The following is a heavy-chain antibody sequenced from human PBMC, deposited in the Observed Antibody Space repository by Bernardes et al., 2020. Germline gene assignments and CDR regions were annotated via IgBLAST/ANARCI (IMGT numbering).Heavy chain of an antibody. J-gene: IGHJ3*02. Sequence: GGSLRLSCAASGFTFSSYGMHWVRQAPGKGLEWVAVIWYDGSNKYYADSVKGRFTISRDNSKNTLYLQMNSLRAEDTAVYYCARDRQADYGDFGAFDIWGQGTMVTVSS. CDR1: GFTFSSYG. D-gene: IGHD4-17*01. CDR2: IWYDGSNK. CDR3: ARDRQADYGDFGAFDI. V-gene: IGHV3-33*01.